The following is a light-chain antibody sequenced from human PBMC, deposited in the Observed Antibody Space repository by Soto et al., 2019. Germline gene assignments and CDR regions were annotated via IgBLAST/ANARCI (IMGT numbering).Light chain of an antibody. V-gene: IGKV3-15*01. Sequence: EIVMTQSPGTLSVSPGERATLSCRASQSVSSNLAWYQQKPGQAPRLLIYGASTRATGIPARFSGSGSGTKFTLTMSSLQSEDFAVSYCQQYNDWPLTFGGGTKVDIK. J-gene: IGKJ4*01. CDR2: GAS. CDR1: QSVSSN. CDR3: QQYNDWPLT.